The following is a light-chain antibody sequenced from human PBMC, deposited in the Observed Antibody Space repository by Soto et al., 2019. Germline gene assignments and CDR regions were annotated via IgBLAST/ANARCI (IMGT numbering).Light chain of an antibody. J-gene: IGLJ3*02. Sequence: QSALTQPRSVSGSPGQSVTISCTGTSSDVGGYNYVSWYQQHPGKASKLMVYDVNKRPSGVPGRFSGSKSGYTASLTISGLQAEDEADYYCCSYAGSYTVVFGGVTKLTVL. CDR1: SSDVGGYNY. CDR3: CSYAGSYTVV. CDR2: DVN. V-gene: IGLV2-11*01.